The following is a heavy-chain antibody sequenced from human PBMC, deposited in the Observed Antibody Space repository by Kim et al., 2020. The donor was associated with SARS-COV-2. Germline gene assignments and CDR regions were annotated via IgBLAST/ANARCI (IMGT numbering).Heavy chain of an antibody. CDR2: IYYSGST. V-gene: IGHV4-31*03. J-gene: IGHJ5*02. CDR1: GGSISSGGYY. Sequence: SETLSLTCTVSGGSISSGGYYWSWIRQHPGKGLEWIGYIYYSGSTYYNPSLKSRVTISVDTSKNQFSLKLSSVTAADTAVYYCAREGVYGERLNYNWFDPWGQGTLVTVSS. D-gene: IGHD4-17*01. CDR3: AREGVYGERLNYNWFDP.